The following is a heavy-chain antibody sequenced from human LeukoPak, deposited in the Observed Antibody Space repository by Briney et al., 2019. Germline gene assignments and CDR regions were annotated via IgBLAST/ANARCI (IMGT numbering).Heavy chain of an antibody. D-gene: IGHD2-15*01. CDR1: GFTFSSYA. CDR3: AKGGCSGGSCYSNWFDP. Sequence: GGSLRLSCAASGFTFSSYAMHWVRQAPGKGLEWMSVISYDGSNKYFAESVKGRFTMSRDDSKNTLYLQMNSLRAEDTAVYYCAKGGCSGGSCYSNWFDPWGQGTLVTVSS. J-gene: IGHJ5*02. CDR2: ISYDGSNK. V-gene: IGHV3-30*04.